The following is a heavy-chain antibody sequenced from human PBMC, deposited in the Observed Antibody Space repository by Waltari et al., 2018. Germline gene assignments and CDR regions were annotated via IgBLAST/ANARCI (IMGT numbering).Heavy chain of an antibody. D-gene: IGHD3-16*01. CDR2: IYHSGST. CDR1: GGSSSSSNW. Sequence: QVQLQESGPGLVKPSGTLSLTCAVPGGSSSSSNWWCRVRQPPGKGLEWIGVIYHSGSTNYNPSLKSRVTISVDKSKNQFSLKLSSVTAADTAVYYCARGEYGDHDTAYWGQGTLVTVSS. J-gene: IGHJ4*02. V-gene: IGHV4-4*02. CDR3: ARGEYGDHDTAY.